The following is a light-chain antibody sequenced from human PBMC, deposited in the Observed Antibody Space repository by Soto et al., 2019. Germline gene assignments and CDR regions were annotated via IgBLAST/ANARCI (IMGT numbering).Light chain of an antibody. CDR1: QSVSSSY. Sequence: EIGLTQSPGTLSLSPGERATLSCRASQSVSSSYLAWYQQKPGQAPRLLIYGASSRATGIPDRFSGSGSGTDFTLTISRLEPEDFAVYYCQQYGSSPGITFGQGTRLEIK. CDR2: GAS. V-gene: IGKV3-20*01. J-gene: IGKJ5*01. CDR3: QQYGSSPGIT.